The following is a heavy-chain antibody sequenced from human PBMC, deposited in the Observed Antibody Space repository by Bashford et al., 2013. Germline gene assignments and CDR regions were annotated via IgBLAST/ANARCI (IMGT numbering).Heavy chain of an antibody. Sequence: WVRQAPGQGLEWMGWINPNSGGTNYAQKFQGRVTMTRDTSISTAYMELSRLRSDDTAVYYCASSHLAAAVGLRRTTWGQGTLVTVSS. D-gene: IGHD6-13*01. V-gene: IGHV1-2*02. J-gene: IGHJ4*02. CDR2: INPNSGGT. CDR3: ASSHLAAAVGLRRTT.